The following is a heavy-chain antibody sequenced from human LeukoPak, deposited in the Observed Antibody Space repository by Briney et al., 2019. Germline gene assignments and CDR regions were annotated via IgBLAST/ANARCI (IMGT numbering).Heavy chain of an antibody. CDR2: ISTSGGNT. J-gene: IGHJ4*02. CDR1: GFSFNVYA. Sequence: GGSLRLSCAASGFSFNVYAMSWVRQSPGKGLEWVSLISTSGGNTYYADSVKGRFTISRDNAKNSLYLQMNSLRAEDTAVYYCARDSYGSGSYYRIDYWGQGTLVTVSS. D-gene: IGHD3-10*01. V-gene: IGHV3-23*01. CDR3: ARDSYGSGSYYRIDY.